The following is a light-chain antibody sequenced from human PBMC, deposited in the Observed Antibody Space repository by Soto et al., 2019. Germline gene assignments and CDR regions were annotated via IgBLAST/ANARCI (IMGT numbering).Light chain of an antibody. J-gene: IGKJ1*01. CDR1: QSISSY. CDR2: AAS. V-gene: IGKV1-39*01. CDR3: QQSYSTPPG. Sequence: DIQMTQSPSSLSASVGDRVTITCRASQSISSYLNWYQQKPGKAPKLLIYAASSLQSGVPSRFSGSGSGTDFTLAISSLQPEDFATYYCQQSYSTPPGFRQGTKVEIK.